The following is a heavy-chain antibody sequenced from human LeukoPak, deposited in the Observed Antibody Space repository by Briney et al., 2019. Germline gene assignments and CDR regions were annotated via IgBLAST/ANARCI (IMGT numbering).Heavy chain of an antibody. CDR2: VNHSGYT. CDR3: ARQLYGSDY. J-gene: IGHJ4*02. Sequence: SETLSLTCDVSGVSFSTYYWSWIRQSPEKGLEWIGEVNHSGYTNYNPSLRGRVTISVDTSKNQFSLKLSSVTAADTAVYYCARQLYGSDYWGQGTLVTVSS. CDR1: GVSFSTYY. D-gene: IGHD4-17*01. V-gene: IGHV4-34*01.